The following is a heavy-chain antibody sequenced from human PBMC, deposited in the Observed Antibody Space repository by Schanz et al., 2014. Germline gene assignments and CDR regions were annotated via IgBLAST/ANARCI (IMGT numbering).Heavy chain of an antibody. V-gene: IGHV4-61*02. CDR2: IYTGGST. D-gene: IGHD1-1*01. CDR1: GDSISSYSYY. Sequence: QVQLQESGPGLVKPSQTLSLTCTVSGDSISSYSYYWTWIRQPAGKGLEWIGRIYTGGSTIYNPSLKSRATIQEDTSKSQFSLRLSSVTAADTAVYYCARQGTTRFQYYMDVWGEGTSVFVS. CDR3: ARQGTTRFQYYMDV. J-gene: IGHJ6*03.